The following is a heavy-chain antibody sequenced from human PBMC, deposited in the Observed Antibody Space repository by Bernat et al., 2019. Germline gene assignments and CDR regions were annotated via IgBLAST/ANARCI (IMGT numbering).Heavy chain of an antibody. D-gene: IGHD3-3*01. J-gene: IGHJ6*02. CDR2: ISYDGSNK. Sequence: QVQLVESGGGVVQPGRSLRLSCAASGFTFSSYAMHWVRQAPGKGLEWVAVISYDGSNKYYADSVKGRFTISRDNSKNTLYLQMNSLRAEDTAVYYCARDGGGGDFWSGYYPRVYYYYYGMDVWGQGTTVTVSS. CDR3: ARDGGGGDFWSGYYPRVYYYYYGMDV. V-gene: IGHV3-30-3*01. CDR1: GFTFSSYA.